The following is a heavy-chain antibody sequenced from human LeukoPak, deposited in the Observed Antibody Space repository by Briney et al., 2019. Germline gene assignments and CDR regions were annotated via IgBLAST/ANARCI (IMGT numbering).Heavy chain of an antibody. CDR3: ARRRGDLKQPFDY. CDR1: GGSISSSSYY. CDR2: IYYSGST. J-gene: IGHJ4*02. V-gene: IGHV4-39*01. Sequence: SETLSLTCTVSGGSISSSSYYWGWIRQPPGKGLEWIGGIYYSGSTYYNPSLKSRVTISVDTSKNQFSLKLSSVTAADTAVYYCARRRGDLKQPFDYWGQGTLVTVSS. D-gene: IGHD7-27*01.